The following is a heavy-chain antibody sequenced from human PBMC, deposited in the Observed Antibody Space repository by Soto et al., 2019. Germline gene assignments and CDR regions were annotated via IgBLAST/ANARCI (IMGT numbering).Heavy chain of an antibody. V-gene: IGHV3-72*01. CDR3: ARVIWGSRSGSYYDY. CDR2: TRNKANSYTT. D-gene: IGHD1-26*01. Sequence: GESLKISCAASGFTFSDHYMDWVRQAPGKGLEWVGRTRNKANSYTTEYAASVKGRFTISRDDSKNSLYLQMNSLKTEDTAVYYCARVIWGSRSGSYYDYWGQGTLVTVSS. J-gene: IGHJ4*02. CDR1: GFTFSDHY.